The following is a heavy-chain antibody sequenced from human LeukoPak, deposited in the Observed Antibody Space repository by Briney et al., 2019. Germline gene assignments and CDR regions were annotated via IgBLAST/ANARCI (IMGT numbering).Heavy chain of an antibody. CDR1: GGTLNNYE. Sequence: VASVKVSCKASGGTLNNYEISWVRQAPGQGLEWMGGIIPIFATTNYAQKFQGRVTITADKSTSTVYMDLTSLRSEDTAIYYCAGRPHPPITVITGFDIWGQGTMVTVSS. D-gene: IGHD3-22*01. CDR3: AGRPHPPITVITGFDI. V-gene: IGHV1-69*06. J-gene: IGHJ3*02. CDR2: IIPIFATT.